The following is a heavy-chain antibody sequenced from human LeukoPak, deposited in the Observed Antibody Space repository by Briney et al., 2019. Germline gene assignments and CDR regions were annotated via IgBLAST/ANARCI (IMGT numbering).Heavy chain of an antibody. D-gene: IGHD4-17*01. CDR3: ARVSVTTVRHAFDI. CDR1: GYTFTGYY. CDR2: VNPNSGDT. V-gene: IGHV1-2*02. Sequence: ASVKVPCKASGYTFTGYYLHWVRQAPGQGLEWMGCVNPNSGDTNYAQKFQGSVTMTRDTSISTVYMELSRLRSDDTAVYYCARVSVTTVRHAFDIWGQGTMVTVSS. J-gene: IGHJ3*02.